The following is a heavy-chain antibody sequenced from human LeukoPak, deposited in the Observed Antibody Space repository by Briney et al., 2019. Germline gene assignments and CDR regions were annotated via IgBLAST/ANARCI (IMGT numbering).Heavy chain of an antibody. V-gene: IGHV1-46*01. CDR3: ARINWGNNEALNWFDP. CDR2: INPSGGST. CDR1: GYTFTSYY. J-gene: IGHJ5*02. D-gene: IGHD7-27*01. Sequence: GASVKVSCKASGYTFTSYYMHWVRQAPGQGLEWMGIINPSGGSTSYAQKFQGRVTMTRDTSTSTVYMELSSLRSEDTAVYYCARINWGNNEALNWFDPWGQGTLVTVSS.